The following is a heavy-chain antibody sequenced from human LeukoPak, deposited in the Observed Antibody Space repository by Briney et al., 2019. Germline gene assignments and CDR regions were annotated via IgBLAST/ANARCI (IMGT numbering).Heavy chain of an antibody. CDR1: GFTFSSYG. J-gene: IGHJ4*02. CDR2: IRYDGSNK. V-gene: IGHV3-30*02. D-gene: IGHD5-12*01. CDR3: AKGKRGYDSGLFDY. Sequence: GGSLRLSCAASGFTFSSYGMHWVRQAPGKGLEWVAFIRYDGSNKYYADSVKGRFTISRDNSENTLYLQMNSLRAEDTAVYYCAKGKRGYDSGLFDYWGQGTLVTVSS.